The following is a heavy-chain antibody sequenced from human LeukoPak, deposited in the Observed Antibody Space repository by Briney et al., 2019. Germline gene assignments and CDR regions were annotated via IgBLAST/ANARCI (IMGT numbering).Heavy chain of an antibody. D-gene: IGHD6-19*01. V-gene: IGHV1-2*02. CDR2: INPNSGGT. CDR1: GYAFTGYY. Sequence: ASVKVSCKASGYAFTGYYMHWVRQAPGQGLEWMGWINPNSGGTNYAQKFQGRVTMTRDTSISTAYMELSRLRSDDTAVYYCAQGAYSSGWFDYWGQGTLVTVSS. CDR3: AQGAYSSGWFDY. J-gene: IGHJ4*02.